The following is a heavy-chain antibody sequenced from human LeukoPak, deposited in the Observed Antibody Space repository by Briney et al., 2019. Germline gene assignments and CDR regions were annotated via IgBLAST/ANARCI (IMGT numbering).Heavy chain of an antibody. D-gene: IGHD3-3*01. J-gene: IGHJ5*02. CDR3: ARDHADDFWSGYYYNWFDP. CDR1: GGSISSYY. CDR2: IYTSRST. Sequence: SETLSLTCTVSGGSISSYYWSWIRQPAGKGLEWIGRIYTSRSTNYNPSLKSRVTMSVDTSKNQFSLKLSSVTAADTAVYYCARDHADDFWSGYYYNWFDPWGQGTLVTVSS. V-gene: IGHV4-4*07.